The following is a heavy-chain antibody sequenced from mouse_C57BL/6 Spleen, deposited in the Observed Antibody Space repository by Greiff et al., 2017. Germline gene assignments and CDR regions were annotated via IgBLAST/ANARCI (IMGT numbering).Heavy chain of an antibody. Sequence: EVQLQQSGPELVKPGASVKISCKASGYTFTDYYMNWVQQSHGKSLEWIGDINPNNGGTSYNQKFKGKATLTVDKSSSTAYMELRSLTSEDSAVYYCARYGSSPYYFDYWGQGTTLTVSS. J-gene: IGHJ2*01. D-gene: IGHD1-1*01. V-gene: IGHV1-26*01. CDR1: GYTFTDYY. CDR2: INPNNGGT. CDR3: ARYGSSPYYFDY.